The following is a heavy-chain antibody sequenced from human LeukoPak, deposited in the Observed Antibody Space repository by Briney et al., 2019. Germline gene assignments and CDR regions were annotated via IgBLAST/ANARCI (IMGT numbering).Heavy chain of an antibody. CDR2: IYSGGST. V-gene: IGHV3-53*01. CDR1: GFTVSSNY. D-gene: IGHD7-27*01. Sequence: GGSLRLSCAASGFTVSSNYMSWVRQAPGKGLEWVSVIYSGGSTYYADSVKGRFTISRDNAKNSLYLQMNSLRAEDTAVYYCARDTGTGDFWFDPWGQGTLVTVSS. J-gene: IGHJ5*02. CDR3: ARDTGTGDFWFDP.